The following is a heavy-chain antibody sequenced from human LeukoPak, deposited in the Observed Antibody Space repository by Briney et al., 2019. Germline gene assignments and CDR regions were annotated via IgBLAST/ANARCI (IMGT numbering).Heavy chain of an antibody. V-gene: IGHV3-48*04. J-gene: IGHJ4*02. CDR2: IRSSSSTI. CDR3: AREPPRWLHERFLEWIFDY. D-gene: IGHD3-3*01. Sequence: PGGSLRLSCAASGFTFSSYSMNWVRQAPGKGLEWVSYIRSSSSTIYYADSVKGRFTISRDNAKNSLYLQMNSLRAEDTAVYYCAREPPRWLHERFLEWIFDYWGQGTLVTVSS. CDR1: GFTFSSYS.